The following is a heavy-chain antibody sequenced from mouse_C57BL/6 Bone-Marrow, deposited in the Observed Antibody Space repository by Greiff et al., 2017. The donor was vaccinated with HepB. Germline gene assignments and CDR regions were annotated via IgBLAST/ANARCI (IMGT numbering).Heavy chain of an antibody. J-gene: IGHJ4*01. CDR3: ARPELGRAMDY. Sequence: EVQGVESGGDLVKPGGSLKLSCAASGFTFSSYGMSWVRQTPDKRLEWVATISSGGSYTYYPDSVKGRFTISRDNAKNTLYLQMSSLKSEDTAMYYCARPELGRAMDYWGQGTSVTVSS. V-gene: IGHV5-6*01. CDR2: ISSGGSYT. CDR1: GFTFSSYG. D-gene: IGHD4-1*01.